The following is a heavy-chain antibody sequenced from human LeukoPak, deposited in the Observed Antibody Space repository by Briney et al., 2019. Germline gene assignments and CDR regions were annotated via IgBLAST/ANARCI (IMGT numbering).Heavy chain of an antibody. CDR1: GGSICSSY. D-gene: IGHD1-7*01. CDR3: ARDPEGTTVFDY. V-gene: IGHV4-4*07. J-gene: IGHJ4*01. Sequence: SETLSLTYTVSGGSICSSYLSWIRQPAGKGLEWIGRIYSSGSTNYNPSLKSRVTMSVDTSKNQFSLKLTSVTAADTAVYYCARDPEGTTVFDYWGQGTLVTVSS. CDR2: IYSSGST.